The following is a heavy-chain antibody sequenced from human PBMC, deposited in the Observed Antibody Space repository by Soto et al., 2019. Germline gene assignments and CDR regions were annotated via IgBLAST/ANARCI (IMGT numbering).Heavy chain of an antibody. J-gene: IGHJ4*02. CDR2: INPGNGQA. D-gene: IGHD6-13*01. Sequence: QVQLVQSGAEVKKPGASVKISCKASGYTFTSHAIHWVRQAPGQRLEWMGWINPGNGQAEYSQKFXGSXXXXXXXXXXXXXXXXXXXXXXXXXXXXXXXEQQAVEVNFCDYWGQGTLVTVS. CDR1: GYTFTSHA. V-gene: IGHV1-3*01. CDR3: XXEQQAVEVNFCDY.